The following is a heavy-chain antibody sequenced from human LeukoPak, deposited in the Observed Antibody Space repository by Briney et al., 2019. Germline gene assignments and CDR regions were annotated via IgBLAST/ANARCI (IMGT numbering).Heavy chain of an antibody. J-gene: IGHJ2*01. CDR1: GHTFTGYY. CDR3: ARDSGGTGAVSPRLDYYFDV. Sequence: ASVKVSCKTSGHTFTGYYIHWVRQAPGQGLEWMGWINPTSGVTNYAQLFEGRVTMTRDTSMITVYMELSSLRSDDTALYYCARDSGGTGAVSPRLDYYFDVWGRGTLVTVSS. V-gene: IGHV1-2*02. D-gene: IGHD3/OR15-3a*01. CDR2: INPTSGVT.